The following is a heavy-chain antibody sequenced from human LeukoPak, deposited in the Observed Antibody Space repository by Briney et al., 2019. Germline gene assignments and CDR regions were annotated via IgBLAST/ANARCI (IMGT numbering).Heavy chain of an antibody. D-gene: IGHD6-19*01. CDR3: AKGQQWLGYYFDY. Sequence: GGSLRLSCAASGFTFSSYAMSWVRQAPGKGLEWVSAISGSGGSTYYADSVKGRFTISRDNSKNTLYLQMNSLRAVDTAVYYCAKGQQWLGYYFDYWGQGTLVTVSS. CDR1: GFTFSSYA. CDR2: ISGSGGST. J-gene: IGHJ4*02. V-gene: IGHV3-23*01.